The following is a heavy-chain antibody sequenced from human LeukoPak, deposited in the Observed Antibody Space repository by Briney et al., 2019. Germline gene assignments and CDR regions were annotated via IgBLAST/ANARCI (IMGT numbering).Heavy chain of an antibody. Sequence: PSEALSLTCTVPGGSIITDTYYSGWIRQSPGTGLEWIASIYYSGTTRYNSALKRRVTISIDKTKNQFSLKVRSVTAADTAVYYCARNWRASIDFDPWGQGTLVTVSS. CDR3: ARNWRASIDFDP. CDR2: IYYSGTT. J-gene: IGHJ5*02. V-gene: IGHV4-39*01. CDR1: GGSIITDTYY. D-gene: IGHD2-2*02.